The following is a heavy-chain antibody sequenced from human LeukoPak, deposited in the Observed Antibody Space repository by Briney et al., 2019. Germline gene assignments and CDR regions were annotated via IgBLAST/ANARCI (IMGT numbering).Heavy chain of an antibody. D-gene: IGHD6-6*01. CDR3: ARESSIAARGGFDY. Sequence: SETLSLTCTVSGYSISSGYYWGWIRQPPGKGLEWIGSIYHSGSTNYNPSLKSRVTISVDKSKNQFSLKLSSVTAADTAVYYCARESSIAARGGFDYWGQGTLVTVSS. J-gene: IGHJ4*02. V-gene: IGHV4-38-2*02. CDR1: GYSISSGYY. CDR2: IYHSGST.